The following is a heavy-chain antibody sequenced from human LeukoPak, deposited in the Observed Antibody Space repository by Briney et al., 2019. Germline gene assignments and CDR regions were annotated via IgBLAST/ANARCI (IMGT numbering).Heavy chain of an antibody. CDR1: GFTFSSYS. D-gene: IGHD4-23*01. Sequence: PGGSLRLSCAASGFTFSSYSMNWVRQAPGKGLEWVSSISSSSSYIYYADSVKGRFTISRDNAKNSLYLQMNSLKTEDTAVYYCTRPRVEGYGGNSEGADYWGQGTLVTVSS. CDR3: TRPRVEGYGGNSEGADY. CDR2: ISSSSSYI. V-gene: IGHV3-21*04. J-gene: IGHJ4*02.